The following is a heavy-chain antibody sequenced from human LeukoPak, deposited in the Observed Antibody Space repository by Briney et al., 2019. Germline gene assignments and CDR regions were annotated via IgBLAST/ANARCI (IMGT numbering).Heavy chain of an antibody. D-gene: IGHD3-9*01. V-gene: IGHV4-38-2*02. CDR1: SYSISSGYY. CDR3: GRDRPTGYYDY. Sequence: PSETLSLTCTVSSYSISSGYYWGWLRQSPGKGLEWIASINHSGITYYNPSLKSRATISVDTSKNQFSLKLTSVTAADTAVYYCGRDRPTGYYDYWGRESWSPSPQ. CDR2: INHSGIT. J-gene: IGHJ4*02.